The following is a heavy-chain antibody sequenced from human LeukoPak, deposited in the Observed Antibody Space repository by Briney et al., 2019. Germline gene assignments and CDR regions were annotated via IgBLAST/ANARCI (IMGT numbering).Heavy chain of an antibody. CDR2: MYYTGST. J-gene: IGHJ6*03. D-gene: IGHD3-10*01. CDR1: GDSISSSVYY. Sequence: PSETLSLTCTVSGDSISSSVYYWTWLRQTPGKELEWIGTMYYTGSTYYSPSLKSRVTISVDTSMNQFSLKLSSVTAADTAVYYCARDRYYGSGYYYYYYMDVWGKGTTVTVSS. CDR3: ARDRYYGSGYYYYYYMDV. V-gene: IGHV4-39*07.